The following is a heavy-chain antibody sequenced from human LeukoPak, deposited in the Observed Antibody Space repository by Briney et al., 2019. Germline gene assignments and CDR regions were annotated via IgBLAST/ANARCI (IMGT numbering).Heavy chain of an antibody. J-gene: IGHJ4*02. CDR2: LSRGGETR. Sequence: GGPRRLCCTGSGFPFNMFAMNWVLQAPGQGLKWDSYLSRGGETRKYADSVKGRFTVSRDASKNMVFLQMNDLRPEDTAVYFFPTEDGIRDCPEGVCMEGYYFDYWGQGSLVTVSS. CDR3: PTEDGIRDCPEGVCMEGYYFDY. V-gene: IGHV3-23*01. CDR1: GFPFNMFA. D-gene: IGHD2-8*01.